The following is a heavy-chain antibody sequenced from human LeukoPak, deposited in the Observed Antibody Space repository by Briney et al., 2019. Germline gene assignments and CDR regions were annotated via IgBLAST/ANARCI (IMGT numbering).Heavy chain of an antibody. Sequence: SETLSLTCTVSGDSISTSDYYWGWIRQPPGKGLEWIGSIYYTGNTYHNPSLESRVTISVHTSKNQFSLNLTSVTAADTAVYYCARGRYTMVRGVIGRDTDYYYYSYMDVWGKGTTVTISS. CDR2: IYYTGNT. D-gene: IGHD3-10*01. CDR1: GDSISTSDYY. J-gene: IGHJ6*03. V-gene: IGHV4-39*07. CDR3: ARGRYTMVRGVIGRDTDYYYYSYMDV.